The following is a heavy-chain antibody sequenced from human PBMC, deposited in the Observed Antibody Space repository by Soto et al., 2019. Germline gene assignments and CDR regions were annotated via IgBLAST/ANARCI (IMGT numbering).Heavy chain of an antibody. CDR2: INPNNGFT. Sequence: QVQLVQSGAELKKPGASVTVSCRSSGDTFNDYCIHWVRQAPGQGLEWMGWINPNNGFTKYAQKFQGWVSMTRDTSIRTVYMQLSRLRSDDTAVYYCARESGGATATLDYYYFYMDVWGTGTTVTVSS. CDR3: ARESGGATATLDYYYFYMDV. CDR1: GDTFNDYC. D-gene: IGHD5-12*01. J-gene: IGHJ6*03. V-gene: IGHV1-2*04.